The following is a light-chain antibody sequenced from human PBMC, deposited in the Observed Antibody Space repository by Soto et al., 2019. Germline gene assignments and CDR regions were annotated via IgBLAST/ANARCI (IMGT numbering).Light chain of an antibody. J-gene: IGKJ4*01. V-gene: IGKV3-11*01. CDR2: DAS. CDR1: QSVNNF. CDR3: QQRSNWPPALS. Sequence: LLTQSRATLSLSPGDRATLSCRASQSVNNFLAWYQQKPGQTPRLLIYDASKRATGIPGRFVGSGSGTDFSLTISSLEPEDFAVYYCQQRSNWPPALSFGGGTKVDIK.